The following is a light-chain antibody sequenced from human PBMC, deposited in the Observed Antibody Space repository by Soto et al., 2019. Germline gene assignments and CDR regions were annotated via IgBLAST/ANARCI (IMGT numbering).Light chain of an antibody. CDR2: DAS. CDR3: QQYNSYFSVA. J-gene: IGKJ1*01. CDR1: ETISSW. V-gene: IGKV1-5*01. Sequence: DIQMTQSSSTLSASVGDRVTINCRASETISSWLAWYHQKEGKAPKLLIYDASTLESGVPPRFSGSRSGTEFTLTISSLQPDDFGTYYCQQYNSYFSVAFGQGTKVDIK.